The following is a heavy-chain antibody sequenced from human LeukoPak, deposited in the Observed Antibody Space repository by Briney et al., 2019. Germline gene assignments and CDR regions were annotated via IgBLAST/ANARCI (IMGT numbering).Heavy chain of an antibody. D-gene: IGHD6-6*01. V-gene: IGHV1-69*13. Sequence: SVKVSCKASGYTFSIYGITWVRQAPGQGLEWMGGIIPIFGTANYAQKFQGRVTITADESTSTAYMELSSLRSEDTAVYYCARDLEYSSSSIRGGMDVWGQGTTVTVSS. CDR1: GYTFSIYG. CDR2: IIPIFGTA. J-gene: IGHJ6*02. CDR3: ARDLEYSSSSIRGGMDV.